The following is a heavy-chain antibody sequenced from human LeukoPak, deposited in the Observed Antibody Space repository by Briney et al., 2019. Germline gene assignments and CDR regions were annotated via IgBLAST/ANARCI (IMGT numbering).Heavy chain of an antibody. D-gene: IGHD2-15*01. CDR1: GYTFTAYY. Sequence: SVTVSFKASGYTFTAYYMHWVRQAPGQGIEWMGRIIPILGIANYAQKFQGRVTITADKSTSTAYMELSSLRSEDTAVYYCARADRGIVVVVAATGRYYYYGVDVWGQGTTVTVSS. V-gene: IGHV1-69*04. J-gene: IGHJ6*02. CDR3: ARADRGIVVVVAATGRYYYYGVDV. CDR2: IIPILGIA.